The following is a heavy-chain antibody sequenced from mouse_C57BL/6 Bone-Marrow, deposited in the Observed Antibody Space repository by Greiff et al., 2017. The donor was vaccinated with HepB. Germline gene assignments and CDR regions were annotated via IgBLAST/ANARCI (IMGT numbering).Heavy chain of an antibody. D-gene: IGHD1-1*01. J-gene: IGHJ2*01. V-gene: IGHV14-3*01. Sequence: VQLKQSVAELVRPGASVKLSCTASGFNIKNTYMHWVKQRPEQGLEWIGRIDPANGNTKYAPKFQGKATITADTSSNTAYLQLSSLTSEDTAIYYCARSAITTVVAPYYFDYWGQGTTLTVSS. CDR3: ARSAITTVVAPYYFDY. CDR2: IDPANGNT. CDR1: GFNIKNTY.